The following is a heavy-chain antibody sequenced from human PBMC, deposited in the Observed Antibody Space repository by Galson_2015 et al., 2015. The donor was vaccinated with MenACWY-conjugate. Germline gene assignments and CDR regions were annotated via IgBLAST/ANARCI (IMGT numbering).Heavy chain of an antibody. CDR2: ISYSGST. J-gene: IGHJ1*01. V-gene: IGHV4-59*11. CDR1: GGSIGIHY. Sequence: SETLSLTCTVSGGSIGIHYWHWIRQPPGKGLEWIGYISYSGSTDYNPSLKSRVTISMGTSKNQFSLNLSSVTAADTAIYYCARVSYPAEHFQHWGQGTLVTVSS. D-gene: IGHD2-2*01. CDR3: ARVSYPAEHFQH.